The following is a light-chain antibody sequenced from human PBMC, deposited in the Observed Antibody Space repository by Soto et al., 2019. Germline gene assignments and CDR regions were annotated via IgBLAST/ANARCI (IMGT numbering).Light chain of an antibody. CDR1: PNIVNW. Sequence: DIQMTQSPSTLSPSVGYRVTIPCRASPNIVNWLAWYQQKPGKAPKILIYGASTLERGVPSRFSGSGSGTEFTLTITNLQPDDFATYYCQQDNTYSVTFGQGTRLEIK. CDR3: QQDNTYSVT. J-gene: IGKJ5*01. CDR2: GAS. V-gene: IGKV1-5*01.